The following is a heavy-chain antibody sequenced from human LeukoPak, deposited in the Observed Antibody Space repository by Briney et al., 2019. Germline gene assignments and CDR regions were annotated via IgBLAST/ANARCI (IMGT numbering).Heavy chain of an antibody. V-gene: IGHV3-9*01. CDR2: ISWNSGSI. D-gene: IGHD3-22*01. Sequence: GGSLRLSCAASGFTFDDYAMHWVRQAPGKGLEWVSGISWNSGSIGYADSVKGRFTISRDNAKNSLYLQMNSLRAEDTALYYCAKEARYYYDSSGIAFDIWGQGTMVTVSS. CDR1: GFTFDDYA. J-gene: IGHJ3*02. CDR3: AKEARYYYDSSGIAFDI.